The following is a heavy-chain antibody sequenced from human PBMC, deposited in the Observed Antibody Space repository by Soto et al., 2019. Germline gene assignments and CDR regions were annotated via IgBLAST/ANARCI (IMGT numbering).Heavy chain of an antibody. CDR3: ARSRQTLTSRFDF. J-gene: IGHJ4*02. Sequence: QVQLQESGPGLVRPSQTLSLTCTVSGASISSDGYYWGWIRQHPGKGLEYIAYMYYSGSTYYNPSSKSRFTMSVDASKHQFSLKLSSVTAADTAVYYCARSRQTLTSRFDFCGQGALVTVSS. CDR1: GASISSDGYY. CDR2: MYYSGST. D-gene: IGHD4-17*01. V-gene: IGHV4-31*03.